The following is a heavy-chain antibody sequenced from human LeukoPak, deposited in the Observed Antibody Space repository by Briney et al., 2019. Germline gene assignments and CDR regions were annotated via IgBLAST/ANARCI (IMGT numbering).Heavy chain of an antibody. V-gene: IGHV4-59*01. D-gene: IGHD1-26*01. CDR1: GDSISSSY. CDR2: IYYSGST. J-gene: IGHJ4*02. Sequence: SETLSLTCSVSGDSISSSYWSWIRQPPGKGLEWIGYIYYSGSTNYNPSLKSRVTISVDTSKNQFSLKLSSVTSADTGVYYWARSQYSGIVKWWGQGTLVTVSS. CDR3: ARSQYSGIVKW.